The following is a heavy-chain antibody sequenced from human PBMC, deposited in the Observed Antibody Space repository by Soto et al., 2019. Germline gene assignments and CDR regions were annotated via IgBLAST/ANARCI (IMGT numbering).Heavy chain of an antibody. CDR1: EFTFSSYY. J-gene: IGHJ6*02. V-gene: IGHV3-11*06. CDR3: AGSYCTGGSCCCCMDV. CDR2: ISSDSSYI. D-gene: IGHD2-15*01. Sequence: QVQLVESGGGLVKPGGSLRLSCAASEFTFSSYYMSWIRQAPGKGLGCVSYISSDSSYINYADSVKGRFTISRDNAKNSLYLQMNSLRADDTAVYYCAGSYCTGGSCCCCMDVWGQGTTVAVSS.